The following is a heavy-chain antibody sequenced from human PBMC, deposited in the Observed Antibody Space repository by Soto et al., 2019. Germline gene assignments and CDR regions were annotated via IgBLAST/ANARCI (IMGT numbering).Heavy chain of an antibody. D-gene: IGHD5-12*01. CDR2: IWSDGSNK. CDR3: VRDHSRDGYDSLLDY. Sequence: QVQLVESGGSEVQPGRSLRLSCTASGFTFRSYGIHWVRQAPGRGLEWVAVIWSDGSNKNYADSVKGRFTISRDNSNNAVYLQMNSPRAEDTALYFCVRDHSRDGYDSLLDYWGQGTLVTVSS. V-gene: IGHV3-33*01. J-gene: IGHJ4*02. CDR1: GFTFRSYG.